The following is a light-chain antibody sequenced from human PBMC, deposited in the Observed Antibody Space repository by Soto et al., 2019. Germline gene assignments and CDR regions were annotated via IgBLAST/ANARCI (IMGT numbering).Light chain of an antibody. CDR2: AAS. J-gene: IGKJ5*01. V-gene: IGKV1-39*01. Sequence: DIQMTQSPSSLSASVGDRLTITCRASQSISNYLNWYQHKPGKAPKLLIYAASNLQTGVPSRFSGSGSGTDFTLTISSLQSEDFATYYCQQSYTTPSTFGQGSRLEIK. CDR1: QSISNY. CDR3: QQSYTTPST.